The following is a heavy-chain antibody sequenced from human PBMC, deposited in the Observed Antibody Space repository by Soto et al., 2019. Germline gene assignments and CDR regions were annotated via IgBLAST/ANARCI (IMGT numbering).Heavy chain of an antibody. J-gene: IGHJ6*02. V-gene: IGHV1-8*01. CDR2: MTPNSGNT. CDR1: GYSFIDYD. D-gene: IGHD4-17*01. Sequence: ASVKVSCKASGYSFIDYDINWVRQATGQGLEWMGGMTPNSGNTGYAQKFQGRVTLTRDTSIGTAYMELSSLKSEDTAVYYCARADSTVWDYYYGMDVWGQGTTVTVSS. CDR3: ARADSTVWDYYYGMDV.